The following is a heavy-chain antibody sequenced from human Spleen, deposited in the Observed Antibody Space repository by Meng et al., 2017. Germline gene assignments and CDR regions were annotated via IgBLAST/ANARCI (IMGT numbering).Heavy chain of an antibody. D-gene: IGHD3-10*01. CDR2: IYYSGST. CDR1: GGSISSGGYY. Sequence: LRLSCTVSGGSISSGGYYWSWIRQHPGKGLEWLGYIYYSGSTSYNPSLKSRVTISVDTSKNQFSLKLSSVTAADTAVYYCARAPPYGSGSLLDYWGQGTLVTVSS. V-gene: IGHV4-31*03. J-gene: IGHJ4*02. CDR3: ARAPPYGSGSLLDY.